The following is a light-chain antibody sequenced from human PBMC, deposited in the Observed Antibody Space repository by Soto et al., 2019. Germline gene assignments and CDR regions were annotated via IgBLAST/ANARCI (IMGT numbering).Light chain of an antibody. Sequence: QSVLTQPASVSGSPGQSITISCTGTSSDVGAYTFVSWYQQHPDKVPKLMIFDVSRRPSGVSDRFSGSKSGNTASLTISGLQPEDAADYYCSSYTSSSTHVFGSGTKLTVL. CDR1: SSDVGAYTF. CDR3: SSYTSSSTHV. J-gene: IGLJ1*01. V-gene: IGLV2-14*03. CDR2: DVS.